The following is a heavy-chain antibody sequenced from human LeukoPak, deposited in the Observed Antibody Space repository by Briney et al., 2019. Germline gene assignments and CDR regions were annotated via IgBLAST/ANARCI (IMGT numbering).Heavy chain of an antibody. Sequence: GGSLRLSCAASGFTFSRYWMSWVRQAPGKGLEWVAKIKQDGSEKYYVDSVKGRFTISRDNAKNSLYLQMNSLRAEDTAVYYCARDLGYYGMDVWGQGTTVSVSS. V-gene: IGHV3-7*05. J-gene: IGHJ6*02. CDR2: IKQDGSEK. CDR3: ARDLGYYGMDV. CDR1: GFTFSRYW.